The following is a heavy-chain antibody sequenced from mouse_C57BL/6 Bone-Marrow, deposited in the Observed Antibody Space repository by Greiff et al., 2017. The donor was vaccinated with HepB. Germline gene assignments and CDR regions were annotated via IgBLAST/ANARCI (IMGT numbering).Heavy chain of an antibody. CDR2: ISYSGST. Sequence: EVQLVESGPGMVKPSQSLSLTCTVTGYSITSGYVWHWIRHFPGNKLEWMGYISYSGSTNYNPSLKSRISITHDTSKNHFFLKLNSVTTEDTATYYCARAGTYFDYWGQGTTLTVSS. CDR3: ARAGTYFDY. J-gene: IGHJ2*01. CDR1: GYSITSGYV. V-gene: IGHV3-1*01. D-gene: IGHD4-1*01.